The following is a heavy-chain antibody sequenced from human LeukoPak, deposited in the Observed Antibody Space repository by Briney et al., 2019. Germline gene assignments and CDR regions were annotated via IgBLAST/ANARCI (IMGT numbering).Heavy chain of an antibody. CDR1: GFTFSSTA. J-gene: IGHJ5*02. CDR3: AKEGITIFGVAQNWFDP. D-gene: IGHD3-3*01. CDR2: ISGSGGSN. V-gene: IGHV3-23*01. Sequence: GGSLRLSCAASGFTFSSTAMSWVRQAPGKGLEWVSAISGSGGSNYYASSVKGRFTISRDNSKNTLYLQMNSLRAKDTAVYYCAKEGITIFGVAQNWFDPWGQGTLVTVSS.